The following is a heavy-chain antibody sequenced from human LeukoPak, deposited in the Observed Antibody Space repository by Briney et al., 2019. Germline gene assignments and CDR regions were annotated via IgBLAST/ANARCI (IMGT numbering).Heavy chain of an antibody. D-gene: IGHD6-13*01. J-gene: IGHJ3*02. CDR2: ITSDGSST. CDR1: GFTFSSYW. Sequence: PGGSLRLSCAASGFTFSSYWMHWVRQAPGKGLVWVSRITSDGSSTSHADSVKGRFTISRDNAKNTLYLQMNSLRAEDTAVYYCARVLYCTSWNTGAFDIWGQGTMVTVSS. CDR3: ARVLYCTSWNTGAFDI. V-gene: IGHV3-74*01.